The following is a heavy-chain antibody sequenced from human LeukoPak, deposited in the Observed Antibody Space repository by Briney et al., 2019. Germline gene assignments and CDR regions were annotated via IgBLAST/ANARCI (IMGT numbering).Heavy chain of an antibody. CDR2: ISAYNGNT. J-gene: IGHJ4*02. D-gene: IGHD3-3*01. CDR1: GYTFTSYG. Sequence: ASVKVSCKASGYTFTSYGISWVRQAPGQGLEWMGWISAYNGNTNYAQKLQGRVTMTTDTSTSTAYMELRSLRSDDTAVYYCARDAATYYDFWSGYYVLFDYWGQGTLVTVSS. CDR3: ARDAATYYDFWSGYYVLFDY. V-gene: IGHV1-18*01.